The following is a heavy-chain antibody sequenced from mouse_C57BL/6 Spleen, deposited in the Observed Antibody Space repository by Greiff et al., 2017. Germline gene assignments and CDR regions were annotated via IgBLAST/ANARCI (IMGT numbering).Heavy chain of an antibody. CDR3: SRKRDCYSNRGGYFDY. CDR1: GYTFTDYY. D-gene: IGHD2-5*01. V-gene: IGHV1-26*01. J-gene: IGHJ2*01. CDR2: INPKNGGT. Sequence: EVQLQQSGPELVKPGASVKISCKASGYTFTDYYMNWVKQSHGKSLEWIGDINPKNGGTSYNQKFKGKATLTVDKSSSTAYMELRSLTAVDTAVYYGSRKRDCYSNRGGYFDYWGQGTTLTGSS.